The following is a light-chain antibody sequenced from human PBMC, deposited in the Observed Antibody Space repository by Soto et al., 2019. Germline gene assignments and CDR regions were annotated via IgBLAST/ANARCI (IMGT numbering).Light chain of an antibody. CDR3: LQRRNWPPLT. Sequence: EVLLTQSPATLSLSPGERATLSCRASENVDIYLAWYQQKPGQAPRLLIYDSYNRATGIPPRFSGSGSGTDFTLTISSLEPEDFAVYYCLQRRNWPPLTFGGGTKVEIK. J-gene: IGKJ4*01. CDR2: DSY. V-gene: IGKV3-11*01. CDR1: ENVDIY.